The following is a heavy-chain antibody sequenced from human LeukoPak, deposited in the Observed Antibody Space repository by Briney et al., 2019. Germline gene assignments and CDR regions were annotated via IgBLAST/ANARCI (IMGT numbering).Heavy chain of an antibody. J-gene: IGHJ6*03. D-gene: IGHD2-21*01. Sequence: SETLSLTXTVSGGSISSYYWSWIRQPPGKGLEWIGYIYYSGSTNYNPSLKSRVTISVDTSKNQFSLKLSSVTAADTAVYYCARVVTLRRYYYYYYMDVWGKGTTVTVSS. V-gene: IGHV4-59*01. CDR2: IYYSGST. CDR1: GGSISSYY. CDR3: ARVVTLRRYYYYYYMDV.